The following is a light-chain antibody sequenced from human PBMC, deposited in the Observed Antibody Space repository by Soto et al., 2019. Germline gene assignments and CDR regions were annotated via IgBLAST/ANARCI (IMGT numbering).Light chain of an antibody. CDR2: QAS. CDR1: ESISKW. J-gene: IGKJ3*01. CDR3: PPYQGYSPFT. V-gene: IGKV1-5*03. Sequence: DIQMTQSPSTLSASVGDRVTLTCRASESISKWVAWYQQKPGKAPKLLVYQASTLESGVPSRFSGSGSGTEFSITISTLQPHDLATNYSPPYQGYSPFTFGTGTRVDI.